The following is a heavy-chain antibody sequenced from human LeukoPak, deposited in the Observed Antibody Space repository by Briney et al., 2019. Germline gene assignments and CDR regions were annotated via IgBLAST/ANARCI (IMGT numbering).Heavy chain of an antibody. D-gene: IGHD3-3*01. V-gene: IGHV1-69*13. J-gene: IGHJ2*01. Sequence: VASVKVSCKASGGTFSSYAISWVRQAPGQGLEWMGGIIPIFGTANYAQKFQGRVTITADESTSTAYMELSSLGSEDTAVYYCATTGPFGVEGSFDLWGRGTLVTVSS. CDR3: ATTGPFGVEGSFDL. CDR1: GGTFSSYA. CDR2: IIPIFGTA.